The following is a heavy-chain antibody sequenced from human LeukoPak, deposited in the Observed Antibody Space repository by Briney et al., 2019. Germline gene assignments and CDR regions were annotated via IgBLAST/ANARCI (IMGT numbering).Heavy chain of an antibody. CDR1: GGSISSSSYY. V-gene: IGHV4-39*07. CDR3: ARDRSGVYYFDY. J-gene: IGHJ4*02. Sequence: SETLSLTCTVSGGSISSSSYYWGWIRQPPGKGLEWIGSIYYSGSTYYNPSLKSRVTISVDTSKNQFSLKLSSVTAADTAVYYCARDRSGVYYFDYWGQGTLVTVSS. CDR2: IYYSGST. D-gene: IGHD3-10*01.